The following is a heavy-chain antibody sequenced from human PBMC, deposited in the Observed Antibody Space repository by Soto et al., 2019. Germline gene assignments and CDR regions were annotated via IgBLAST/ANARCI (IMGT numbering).Heavy chain of an antibody. CDR2: IIPIFGTA. Sequence: QVQLVQSGAEVKKPGSLVKVSCKASGGTFSSYAISWVRQAPGQGLEWMGGIIPIFGTANYAQKFQGRVTITADESTSTAYMELSSLRSDDTAVYYCATDTAMVNLFDYWGQGTLVTVSS. V-gene: IGHV1-69*12. J-gene: IGHJ4*02. D-gene: IGHD5-18*01. CDR3: ATDTAMVNLFDY. CDR1: GGTFSSYA.